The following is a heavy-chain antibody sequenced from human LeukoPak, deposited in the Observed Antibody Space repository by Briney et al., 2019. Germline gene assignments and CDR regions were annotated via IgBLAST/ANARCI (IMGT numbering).Heavy chain of an antibody. J-gene: IGHJ3*02. CDR2: ISSSGSTI. CDR1: GFTFSSYA. D-gene: IGHD2-8*01. CDR3: ARDLGLWPLYYDAFDI. V-gene: IGHV3-48*04. Sequence: QSGGSLRLSCAASGFTFSSYAMHWVRQAPGKGLEWVSYISSSGSTIYYADSVKGRFTISRDNAKNSLYLQMNSLRAEDTAVYYCARDLGLWPLYYDAFDIWGQGTMVTVSS.